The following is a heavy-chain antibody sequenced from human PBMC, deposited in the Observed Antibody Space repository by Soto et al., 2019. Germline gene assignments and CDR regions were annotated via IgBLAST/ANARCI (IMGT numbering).Heavy chain of an antibody. V-gene: IGHV3-66*01. D-gene: IGHD6-6*01. CDR3: ATLMTARDAFDI. CDR2: IYSGGST. J-gene: IGHJ3*02. Sequence: GGSLRLSCAASGFTVSSNYMSWVRQAPGKGLEWVSVIYSGGSTYYADSVKGRFTISRDNSKNTLYLQMNSLRAEDTAVYYCATLMTARDAFDIWGQGTMVTVSS. CDR1: GFTVSSNY.